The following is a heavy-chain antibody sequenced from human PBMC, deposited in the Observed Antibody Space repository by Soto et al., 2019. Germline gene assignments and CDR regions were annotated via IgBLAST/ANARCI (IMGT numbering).Heavy chain of an antibody. CDR3: LRDQRHWNEFADQ. CDR2: ISQDGAIA. J-gene: IGHJ4*02. V-gene: IGHV3-74*01. D-gene: IGHD1-1*01. Sequence: VQLVESGGRLVQPGGSLRLSCAASGFAFGSYWMHWVRQAPGKGLVWVSRISQDGAIATQADSVKGRFTISRDNAKNTLFLQMNSLRADDTAVYYCLRDQRHWNEFADQWGQGTLVTVSS. CDR1: GFAFGSYW.